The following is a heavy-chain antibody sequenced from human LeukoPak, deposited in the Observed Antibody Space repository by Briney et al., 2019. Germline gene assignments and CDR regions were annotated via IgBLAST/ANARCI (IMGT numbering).Heavy chain of an antibody. Sequence: SVKVSCKASGGTFSSYAISWVRQAPGQGLEWMGGNIPIFGTANYAQKFQGRVTITTDESTSSAYMELSSLRSEDTAVYYCARDGSPLVYSPGVYWGQGTLVTVSS. CDR3: ARDGSPLVYSPGVY. J-gene: IGHJ4*02. D-gene: IGHD2-2*02. CDR2: NIPIFGTA. V-gene: IGHV1-69*05. CDR1: GGTFSSYA.